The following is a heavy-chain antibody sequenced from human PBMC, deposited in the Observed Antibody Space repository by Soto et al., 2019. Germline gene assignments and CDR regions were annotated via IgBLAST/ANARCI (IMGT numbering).Heavy chain of an antibody. Sequence: QITLKESGPTLVKPTQTLTLTCTFSGFSLNTGGLAVGWIRQPPGKALEWLALIYWDNDKRYSPSLRSRLTITKDTSKNPVVLTMPNIDPVDADTYYCVHSRCGGDCLQSYSSHYYYGLDVWGQGTTVTVSS. D-gene: IGHD2-21*02. CDR2: IYWDNDK. CDR1: GFSLNTGGLA. CDR3: VHSRCGGDCLQSYSSHYYYGLDV. J-gene: IGHJ6*02. V-gene: IGHV2-5*02.